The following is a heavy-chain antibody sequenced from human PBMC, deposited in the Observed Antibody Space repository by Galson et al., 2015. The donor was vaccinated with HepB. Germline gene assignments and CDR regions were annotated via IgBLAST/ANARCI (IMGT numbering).Heavy chain of an antibody. CDR2: ISYDGSNK. V-gene: IGHV3-30*18. CDR3: AKDRVTNYYYVDV. J-gene: IGHJ4*02. Sequence: SLRLSCAASGFTFSSYGMHWVRQAPGKGLEWVAVISYDGSNKYYADSVKGRFTISRDNSKNTLYLQMNSLRAEDTAVYYCAKDRVTNYYYVDVWGQGTLVTVSS. D-gene: IGHD1-7*01. CDR1: GFTFSSYG.